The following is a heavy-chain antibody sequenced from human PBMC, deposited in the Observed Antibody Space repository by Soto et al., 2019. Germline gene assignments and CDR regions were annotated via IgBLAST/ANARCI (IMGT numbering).Heavy chain of an antibody. Sequence: QVQLQQWGAGLLKPSETLSLTCAVYGGSFSGYYWSWIRQPPGKGLEWIGEINHSGSTNYNPSLKCRVTISVDTSKNQFSLKLSSVTAADTGVYYCARGQDIVATIVSYFDYWGQGTLVTVSS. V-gene: IGHV4-34*01. CDR3: ARGQDIVATIVSYFDY. D-gene: IGHD5-12*01. CDR1: GGSFSGYY. J-gene: IGHJ4*02. CDR2: INHSGST.